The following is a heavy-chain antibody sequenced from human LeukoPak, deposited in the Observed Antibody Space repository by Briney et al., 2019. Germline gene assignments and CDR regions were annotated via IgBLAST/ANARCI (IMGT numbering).Heavy chain of an antibody. CDR3: ARVKHYYGSGSRHDAFDI. Sequence: ASVKVSCKASGYTFTNYALHWVRQAPGQRLEWMGCIDGDSGKTQYSQNFQGRVTITRDTSANTAYIEVNSLRSDDTAVYYCARVKHYYGSGSRHDAFDIWGQGTMVTVSS. CDR2: IDGDSGKT. D-gene: IGHD3-10*01. CDR1: GYTFTNYA. V-gene: IGHV1-3*01. J-gene: IGHJ3*02.